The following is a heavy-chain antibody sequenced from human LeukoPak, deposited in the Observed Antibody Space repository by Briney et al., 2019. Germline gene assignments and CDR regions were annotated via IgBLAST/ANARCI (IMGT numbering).Heavy chain of an antibody. CDR3: ARANYYGSGKKDLDY. CDR2: MNPNCGNT. CDR1: GYTFTTYD. D-gene: IGHD3-10*01. J-gene: IGHJ4*02. V-gene: IGHV1-8*01. Sequence: GASVKVSCKASGYTFTTYDINWVRQATGQGLEWMGWMNPNCGNTGYAQKFQGRVTMTRNTSMSTAYMELSSLRSEDTAVYYCARANYYGSGKKDLDYWGQGTLVTVSS.